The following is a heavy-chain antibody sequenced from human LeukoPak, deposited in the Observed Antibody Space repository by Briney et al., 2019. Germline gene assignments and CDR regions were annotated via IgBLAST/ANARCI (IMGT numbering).Heavy chain of an antibody. CDR2: INPNSGGT. D-gene: IGHD3-22*01. J-gene: IGHJ4*02. CDR3: ARDNSDYYDSSGYYPYYFDY. Sequence: GASVKVSCKTSGYTFNSYGITWVRQAPGQGLEWMGWINPNSGGTNYAQKFQGRVTMTRDTSISTAYMELSRLRSDDTAVYYCARDNSDYYDSSGYYPYYFDYWGQGTLVTVSS. CDR1: GYTFNSYG. V-gene: IGHV1-2*02.